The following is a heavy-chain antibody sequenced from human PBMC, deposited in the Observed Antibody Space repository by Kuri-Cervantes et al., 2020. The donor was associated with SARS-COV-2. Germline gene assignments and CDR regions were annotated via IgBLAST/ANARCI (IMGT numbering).Heavy chain of an antibody. J-gene: IGHJ4*02. CDR3: AGGLNLWYRY. D-gene: IGHD1-26*01. CDR2: INPNSGGT. Sequence: ASVKVSCKASGYTFTSYHIHWVRQAPGQGLEWMGRINPNSGGTNYAQKFQGRVTMTRDTSISTAYMGLRSLRSDDTAVYYCAGGLNLWYRYWGQGTLVTVSS. CDR1: GYTFTSYH. V-gene: IGHV1-2*06.